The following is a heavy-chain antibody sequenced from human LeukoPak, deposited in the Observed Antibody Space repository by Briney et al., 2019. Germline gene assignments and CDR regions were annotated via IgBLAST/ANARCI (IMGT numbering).Heavy chain of an antibody. V-gene: IGHV3-23*01. CDR2: ISGSGGST. CDR1: GFTFSSYA. D-gene: IGHD2-21*02. CDR3: AKDRFTYCGGDCYFDY. Sequence: GGSLRLSCAASGFTFSSYAMSWVRQAPGKGLEWVSTISGSGGSTYYADSVKGRFAISRDNSKNTLYLQMNSLRAEDTAVYYCAKDRFTYCGGDCYFDYWGQGTLVTVSS. J-gene: IGHJ4*02.